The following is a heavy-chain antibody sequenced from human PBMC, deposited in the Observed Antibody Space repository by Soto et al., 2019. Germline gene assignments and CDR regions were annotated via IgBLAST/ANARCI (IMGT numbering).Heavy chain of an antibody. Sequence: QVQLVQSGAEVKKPGASVKVSCKASGNTFTRSFMHWVRQAPGQRLEWLGLINPSGGGPNYAQKFQGRITLTRDTSTSTLYMELRSLTSEDTAVYYCARDRIGTTCTLDYWGQGTLVTVSS. D-gene: IGHD1-1*01. CDR3: ARDRIGTTCTLDY. J-gene: IGHJ4*02. CDR2: INPSGGGP. V-gene: IGHV1-46*01. CDR1: GNTFTRSF.